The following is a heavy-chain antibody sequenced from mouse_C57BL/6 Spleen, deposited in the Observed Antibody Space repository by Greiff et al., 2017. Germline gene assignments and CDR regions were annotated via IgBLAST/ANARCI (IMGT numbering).Heavy chain of an antibody. CDR2: IDPSDSYT. CDR3: AGIYYYSSSYHPFDY. J-gene: IGHJ2*01. V-gene: IGHV1-59*01. Sequence: QVQLQQPGAELVRPGTSVKLSCKASGYTFTSYWMHWVKQRPGQGLEWIGVIDPSDSYTNYNQKFKGKATLTVDTSSSTAYMQLSSLTSEDSAVYYCAGIYYYSSSYHPFDYWGQGTTLTVSS. CDR1: GYTFTSYW. D-gene: IGHD1-1*01.